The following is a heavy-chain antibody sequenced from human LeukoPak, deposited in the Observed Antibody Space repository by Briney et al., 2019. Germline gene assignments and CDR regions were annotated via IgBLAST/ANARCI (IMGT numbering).Heavy chain of an antibody. V-gene: IGHV1-18*01. CDR3: ARGPEWELLDYYFDY. Sequence: ASVKVSCKASGYTFTSXXXXXVRQAPGQGXXXXXXISAYNGNTNYAQKLQGRVTMTTDTSTSTAYMELRSLRSDDTAVYYCARGPEWELLDYYFDYWGQGTLVTVSS. CDR1: GYTFTSXX. D-gene: IGHD1-26*01. J-gene: IGHJ4*02. CDR2: ISAYNGNT.